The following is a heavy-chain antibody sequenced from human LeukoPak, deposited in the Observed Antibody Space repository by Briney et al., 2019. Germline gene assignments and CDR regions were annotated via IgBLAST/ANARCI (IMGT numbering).Heavy chain of an antibody. D-gene: IGHD3-3*01. CDR2: IKQDGSEK. CDR3: ARDVSDFWSGYYDYYYYYYYMDV. CDR1: GFTFSSYW. V-gene: IGHV3-7*01. J-gene: IGHJ6*03. Sequence: GGSLRLSCAASGFTFSSYWMSWVRQAPGKGLEWVANIKQDGSEKYYVDSVKGRFTISRDNANNSLYLQMNSLRAEDTAVYYCARDVSDFWSGYYDYYYYYYYMDVWGKGTTVTVSS.